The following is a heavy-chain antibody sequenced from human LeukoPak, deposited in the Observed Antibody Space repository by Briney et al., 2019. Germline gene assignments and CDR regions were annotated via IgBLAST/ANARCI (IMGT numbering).Heavy chain of an antibody. J-gene: IGHJ4*02. CDR3: AKSDYYDSSGYYYGSDY. Sequence: PGGSLRLSCAASGFTFSSYAMTWVRQAPAKGLEWVSGISGSGGSTYYADSVKGRFTISRDNSKNTLYVQMNSLRAEDTAVYYCAKSDYYDSSGYYYGSDYWGQGTLVTVSS. CDR2: ISGSGGST. CDR1: GFTFSSYA. V-gene: IGHV3-23*01. D-gene: IGHD3-22*01.